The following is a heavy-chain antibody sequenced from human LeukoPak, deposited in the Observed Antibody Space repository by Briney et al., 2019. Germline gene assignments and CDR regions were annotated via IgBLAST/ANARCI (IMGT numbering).Heavy chain of an antibody. CDR2: ISSVSSYI. CDR3: ASAGGSYAPDDYFYMDV. J-gene: IGHJ6*03. D-gene: IGHD1-26*01. Sequence: GGSLRLSCAASGITFSTYSMNWVRQAPGKGLEWVSSISSVSSYIYYADSVEGRFTISRDNAKNSLYLQMNSLTADDTAVYYCASAGGSYAPDDYFYMDVWGRGTTVTVSS. V-gene: IGHV3-21*01. CDR1: GITFSTYS.